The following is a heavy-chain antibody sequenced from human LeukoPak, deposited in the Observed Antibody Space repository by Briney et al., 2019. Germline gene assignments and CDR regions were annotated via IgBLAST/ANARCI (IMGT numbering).Heavy chain of an antibody. D-gene: IGHD3-22*01. J-gene: IGHJ3*02. V-gene: IGHV5-51*01. CDR1: GYSFTSYW. Sequence: KNGESLKISCKGSGYSFTSYWIGWVRQMPGKGLEWMGIIYPGDSDTRYSPSFQGQVTISADKSISTAYLQWSSLKASDTAMYYCARQKDSSGYYFDAFDIWGQGTMVTVSS. CDR2: IYPGDSDT. CDR3: ARQKDSSGYYFDAFDI.